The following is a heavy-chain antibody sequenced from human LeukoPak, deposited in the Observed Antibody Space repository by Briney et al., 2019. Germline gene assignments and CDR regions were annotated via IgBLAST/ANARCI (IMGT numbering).Heavy chain of an antibody. Sequence: GGSLRLSCAASEFTFSSYWMSWVRQAPGKELEWVANIKQDGGQIYYLESVKGRFTVSRDNAKNSLYLQMNSLRAEDTAVYYCARLGARQMLEYWGQGTLVTVSS. J-gene: IGHJ4*02. V-gene: IGHV3-7*01. CDR3: ARLGARQMLEY. CDR2: IKQDGGQI. CDR1: EFTFSSYW. D-gene: IGHD4-17*01.